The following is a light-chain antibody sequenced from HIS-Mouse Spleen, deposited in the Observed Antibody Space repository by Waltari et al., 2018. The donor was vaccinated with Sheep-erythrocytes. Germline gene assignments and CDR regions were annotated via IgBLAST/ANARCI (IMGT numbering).Light chain of an antibody. CDR2: YKSDPEK. V-gene: IGLV5-45*03. Sequence: QAVLTQPSSLSASPGASASLTCTLRSGINVGTYRIYWYQQKPGSPPQYLLRYKSDPEKQQGSGVPSRFSGSKDASANAGILLISGLQSEDEADYYCMIWHSSAWVFGGGTKLTVL. CDR3: MIWHSSAWV. CDR1: SGINVGTYR. J-gene: IGLJ3*02.